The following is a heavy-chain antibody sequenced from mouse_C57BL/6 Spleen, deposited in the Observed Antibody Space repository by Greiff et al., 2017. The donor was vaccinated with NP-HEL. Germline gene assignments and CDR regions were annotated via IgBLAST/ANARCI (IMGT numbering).Heavy chain of an antibody. D-gene: IGHD1-1*01. Sequence: QVQLQPGAELVMPGASVKLSCKASGYTFTSYWMHWVKQRPGQGLEWIGEIDPSDSYTNYNQKFKGKSTLTVDKSSSTAYMQLSSLTSEDSAVYYCARGPYYGSQYYFDYWGQGTTLTVSS. CDR3: ARGPYYGSQYYFDY. CDR2: IDPSDSYT. CDR1: GYTFTSYW. V-gene: IGHV1-69*01. J-gene: IGHJ2*01.